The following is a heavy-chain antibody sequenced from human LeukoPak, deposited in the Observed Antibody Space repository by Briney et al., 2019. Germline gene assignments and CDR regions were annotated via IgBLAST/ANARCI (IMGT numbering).Heavy chain of an antibody. CDR1: GFTFSSYE. CDR2: ISSSGSTI. J-gene: IGHJ4*02. V-gene: IGHV3-48*03. Sequence: PGGSLRLSCAASGFTFSSYEMNWVRQAPGKGLEWVSYISSSGSTIYYADSVKGRFTISRDNAKNSLYLQMNSLRAEDTAMYYCAREDIGYDLFYFDYWGQGTLDTVSS. CDR3: AREDIGYDLFYFDY. D-gene: IGHD5-12*01.